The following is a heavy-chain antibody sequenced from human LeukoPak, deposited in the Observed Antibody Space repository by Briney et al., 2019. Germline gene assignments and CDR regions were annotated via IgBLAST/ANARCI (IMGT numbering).Heavy chain of an antibody. V-gene: IGHV3-11*04. Sequence: GGSLRLSCAASGFTFSAHYMSWIRQAPGQGRDWLSYISRSGSSIKYAGSVKGRFTFSRDNAQNSLYLHVNSLRADDRTVYCCARRRCGIDAFDLWGQGTTVTVSS. CDR3: ARRRCGIDAFDL. CDR2: ISRSGSSI. D-gene: IGHD3-3*01. J-gene: IGHJ3*01. CDR1: GFTFSAHY.